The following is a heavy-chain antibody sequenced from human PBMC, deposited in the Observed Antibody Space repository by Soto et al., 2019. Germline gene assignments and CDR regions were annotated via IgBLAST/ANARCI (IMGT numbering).Heavy chain of an antibody. CDR1: GFTFSSYT. CDR2: ISSRSTNT. CDR3: ARGPLYYFDY. V-gene: IGHV3-21*02. J-gene: IGHJ4*02. Sequence: EVQLVESGGGLVKPGGSLRLSCEDSGFTFSSYTMNWVRRAPGKGLEWVSSISSRSTNTHYADSVRGRFTISRDNAKRSLYLQMNSLRAEDTPVYYCARGPLYYFDYWGQGTLVTVSS.